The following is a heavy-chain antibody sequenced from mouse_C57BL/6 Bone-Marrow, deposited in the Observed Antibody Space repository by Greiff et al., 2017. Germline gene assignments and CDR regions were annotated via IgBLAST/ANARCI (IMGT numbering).Heavy chain of an antibody. CDR1: GYTFTSYG. CDR3: ARSGYYYGSSYYAMDY. D-gene: IGHD1-1*01. J-gene: IGHJ4*01. Sequence: QVQLQQSGAELARPGASVKLSCKASGYTFTSYGISWVKQRTGQGLEWIGEIYPRSGNTYYNEKFKGQATLTADKSSSTAYMELRSLTSEDSAVYFCARSGYYYGSSYYAMDYWGQGTSVTVSS. CDR2: IYPRSGNT. V-gene: IGHV1-81*01.